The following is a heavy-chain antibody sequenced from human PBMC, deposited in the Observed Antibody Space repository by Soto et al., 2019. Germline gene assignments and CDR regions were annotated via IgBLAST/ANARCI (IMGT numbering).Heavy chain of an antibody. CDR1: GYTFTTYD. V-gene: IGHV1-8*01. Sequence: QVQLVQSGAEVRKPGASVKVSCTASGYTFTTYDINWVRQATGQGLEWMGWMNPNSGNTGYAQKFQGRFTMTRDTSISTAYMELSSLRSEDTAVYYCARGGYYDSGGYYYTLDYWGQRTLVTVSS. CDR2: MNPNSGNT. J-gene: IGHJ4*02. CDR3: ARGGYYDSGGYYYTLDY. D-gene: IGHD3-22*01.